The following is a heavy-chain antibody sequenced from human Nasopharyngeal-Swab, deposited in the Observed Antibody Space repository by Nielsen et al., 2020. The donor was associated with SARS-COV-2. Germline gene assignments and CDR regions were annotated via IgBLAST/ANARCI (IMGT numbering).Heavy chain of an antibody. CDR3: ARTMGGYYDSSGYTLEWFDY. V-gene: IGHV3-53*01. CDR1: GFTVSSNY. J-gene: IGHJ4*02. D-gene: IGHD3-22*01. CDR2: IYSGGST. Sequence: GGSLRLSCAASGFTVSSNYMSWVRQAPGKGLEWVSVIYSGGSTHYADSVKGRFTISRDNSKNTLYLQMNSLRAEDTAVYYCARTMGGYYDSSGYTLEWFDYWGQGTLVTVSS.